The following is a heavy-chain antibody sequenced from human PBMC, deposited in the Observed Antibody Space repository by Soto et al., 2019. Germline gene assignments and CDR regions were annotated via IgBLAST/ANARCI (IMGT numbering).Heavy chain of an antibody. J-gene: IGHJ4*02. D-gene: IGHD4-4*01. CDR2: IIPILGIA. CDR1: GGTFSSYT. Sequence: SVKVSCKASGGTFSSYTISWVRQAPGQGLEWMGRIIPILGIANYAQKFQGRVTITADKSTSTAYMEQSSLRSENTAIYYCARDRAYSNYYYFDYWGQGTLVTVSS. CDR3: ARDRAYSNYYYFDY. V-gene: IGHV1-69*04.